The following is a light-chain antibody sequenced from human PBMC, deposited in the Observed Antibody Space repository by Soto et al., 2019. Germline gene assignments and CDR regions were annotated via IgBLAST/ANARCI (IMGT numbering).Light chain of an antibody. Sequence: DIPMTHSPSTLSASFLDRITIXLRASQDIGTWLAWYQQKPEKAPKVLIYRASHLESGVPSRFSASGSGTEFSLTITSLQAEDFATYYCQQLRMYPSTFGGGTKVDNK. CDR3: QQLRMYPST. CDR1: QDIGTW. CDR2: RAS. V-gene: IGKV1-5*03. J-gene: IGKJ4*01.